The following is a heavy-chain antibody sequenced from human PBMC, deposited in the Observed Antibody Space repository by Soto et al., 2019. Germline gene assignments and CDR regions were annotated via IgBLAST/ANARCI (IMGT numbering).Heavy chain of an antibody. D-gene: IGHD6-6*01. Sequence: GASVKVSCKASGYTFTSYGICWVRQDTGEGLEWKGGIIPIVGTANYAQKFDGIVTIFADEYTSTAYMELSSLRSEDTAVYYCARGEQLAPFDYWGQGTLVTVSS. V-gene: IGHV1-69*13. CDR1: GYTFTSYG. J-gene: IGHJ4*02. CDR3: ARGEQLAPFDY. CDR2: IIPIVGTA.